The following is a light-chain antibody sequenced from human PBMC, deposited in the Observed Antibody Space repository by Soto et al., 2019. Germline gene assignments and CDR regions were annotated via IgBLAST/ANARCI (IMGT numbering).Light chain of an antibody. CDR2: DVS. Sequence: QSALTQPRSVSGSPGQSVAISCTGTSSDVGGYNYVSWYQQHPGKAPKLMIYDVSKRPSGVTDRFSGSKSGNTAPLTISGLQSEDEADYYCCSNTGSNTLVFGGGTKLTVL. CDR1: SSDVGGYNY. CDR3: CSNTGSNTLV. V-gene: IGLV2-11*01. J-gene: IGLJ2*01.